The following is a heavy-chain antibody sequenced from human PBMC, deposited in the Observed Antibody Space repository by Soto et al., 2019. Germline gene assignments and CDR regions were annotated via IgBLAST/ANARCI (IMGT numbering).Heavy chain of an antibody. CDR3: ASAWVITMVRGVINWFDP. V-gene: IGHV4-39*07. Sequence: SETLSLTCTVSGDSITNNNYHWGWTRQPPGKGLEWIGTVYSNGNTYYNPSLKSRVTTSVDTSKNQFSLKLSSVTAADTAVYYCASAWVITMVRGVINWFDPWGQGTLVTVSS. J-gene: IGHJ5*02. D-gene: IGHD3-10*01. CDR1: GDSITNNNYH. CDR2: VYSNGNT.